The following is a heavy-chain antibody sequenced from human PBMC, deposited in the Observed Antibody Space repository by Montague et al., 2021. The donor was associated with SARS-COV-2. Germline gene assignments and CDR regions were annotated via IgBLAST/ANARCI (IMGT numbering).Heavy chain of an antibody. Sequence: SETRSLTCTVSGGSISGFYWSWIRQPPGKGLEWIGYIYYSGSTKYNPSLESRVAVSVDRSKNQVSLKLTSVTAADTAVYYCARAVSVRRAVNWFDPWGQGTLVTVSS. CDR1: GGSISGFY. V-gene: IGHV4-59*01. CDR2: IYYSGST. CDR3: ARAVSVRRAVNWFDP. D-gene: IGHD3-10*01. J-gene: IGHJ5*02.